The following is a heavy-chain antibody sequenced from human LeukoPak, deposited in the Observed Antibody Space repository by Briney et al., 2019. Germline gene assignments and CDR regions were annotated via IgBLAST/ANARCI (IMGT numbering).Heavy chain of an antibody. J-gene: IGHJ4*02. V-gene: IGHV4-34*01. Sequence: MPSETLSLTCAVYGGSFSGYYWSWIRQPPGKGLEWIGEVNHSGSTNYNPSLKSRVTIPLDTSKNQFSLKLTSVTAADTAVYYCARGRSPQDWGQGTLVTVSS. CDR2: VNHSGST. CDR1: GGSFSGYY. CDR3: ARGRSPQD.